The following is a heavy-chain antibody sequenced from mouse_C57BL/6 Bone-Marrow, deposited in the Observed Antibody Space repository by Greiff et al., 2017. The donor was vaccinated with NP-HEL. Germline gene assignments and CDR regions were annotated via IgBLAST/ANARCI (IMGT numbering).Heavy chain of an antibody. CDR1: GYSITSDY. Sequence: VQLKESGPGLAKPSQTLSLTCSVTGYSITSDYWNWIRKFPGNKLEYMGYISYSGSTYYNPSLKSRISITRDTSKNQYYLQLNSVTTEDTATYYGARGDYGSSSHWYFDGWGTGTTVTVSS. CDR3: ARGDYGSSSHWYFDG. V-gene: IGHV3-8*01. J-gene: IGHJ1*03. D-gene: IGHD1-1*01. CDR2: ISYSGST.